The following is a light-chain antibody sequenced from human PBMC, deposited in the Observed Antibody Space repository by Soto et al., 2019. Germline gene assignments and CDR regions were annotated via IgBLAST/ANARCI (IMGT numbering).Light chain of an antibody. CDR3: SSYTSSSTLR. J-gene: IGLJ2*01. CDR1: SSNIGSSY. Sequence: QSVVTQPPSVSGTPGQRVTISCSGSSSNIGSSYVYWYQQLPGTAPKLLIYRNNQWPSGVPDRFSGSKAGTSASLVISGLRSEDEADYYCSSYTSSSTLRFGGGTQLTVL. V-gene: IGLV1-47*01. CDR2: RNN.